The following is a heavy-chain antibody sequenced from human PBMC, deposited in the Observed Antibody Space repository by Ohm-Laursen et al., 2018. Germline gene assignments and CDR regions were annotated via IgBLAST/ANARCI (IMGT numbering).Heavy chain of an antibody. Sequence: SETLSLTCPVSGGSISSSSYCWGWIRQPPGKGLEWIGNIYYSGSTCYNPSLRSRLTVSVDTSKNQFSLKLSSVTATDTAVYYCARAFWNGYNDAFDVWGQGTMVTVSS. J-gene: IGHJ3*01. CDR3: ARAFWNGYNDAFDV. V-gene: IGHV4-39*01. D-gene: IGHD3-3*01. CDR2: IYYSGST. CDR1: GGSISSSSYC.